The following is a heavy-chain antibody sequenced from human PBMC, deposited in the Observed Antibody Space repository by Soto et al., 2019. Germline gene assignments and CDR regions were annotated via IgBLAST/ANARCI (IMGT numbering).Heavy chain of an antibody. CDR3: ARDGIGGTVFRGFCDY. CDR2: IWYDGSNK. CDR1: GSIFSGYG. D-gene: IGHD1-7*01. V-gene: IGHV3-33*01. J-gene: IGHJ4*02. Sequence: QKYLVESGGGVVQPGGSLSRSCVASGSIFSGYGMHWVRQAPGKGLECVAVIWYDGSNKYYADSVKGRFTISRDNSKNMLYLQMDSLRAEDTAVYYCARDGIGGTVFRGFCDYWGQGTLVTVSS.